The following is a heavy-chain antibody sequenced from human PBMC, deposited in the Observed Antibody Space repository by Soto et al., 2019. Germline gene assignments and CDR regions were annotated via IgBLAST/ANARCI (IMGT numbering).Heavy chain of an antibody. CDR3: ARDLALFIAAAGPQGDY. V-gene: IGHV1-18*01. J-gene: IGHJ4*02. CDR2: ISAYNGNT. Sequence: QVQLVQSGAEVKKPGASVKVSCKAYGYTFTSYGISWVRQAPGQGLEWMGWISAYNGNTNYAQKLQGRVTMTTDTSTSTAYMELRSLRSDDTAVYYCARDLALFIAAAGPQGDYWGQGTLVTVSS. CDR1: GYTFTSYG. D-gene: IGHD6-13*01.